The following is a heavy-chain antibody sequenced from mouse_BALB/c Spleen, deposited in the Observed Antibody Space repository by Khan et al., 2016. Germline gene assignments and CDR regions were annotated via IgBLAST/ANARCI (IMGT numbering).Heavy chain of an antibody. CDR3: ARTYGNYGYFDV. J-gene: IGHJ1*01. D-gene: IGHD2-1*01. V-gene: IGHV5-4*02. CDR1: GFTFSDYF. Sequence: EVELVESGGGLVKPGGSLKLSCAASGFTFSDYFIYWVRQTPEKRLEWVATISNNGAYTYYPDSVKGRFTISRDNAKNNLYLQMSSLRSEDTAMYCCARTYGNYGYFDVWGAGTTVTVSS. CDR2: ISNNGAYT.